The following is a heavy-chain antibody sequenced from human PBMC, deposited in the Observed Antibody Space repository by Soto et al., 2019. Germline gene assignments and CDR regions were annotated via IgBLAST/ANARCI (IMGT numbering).Heavy chain of an antibody. V-gene: IGHV1-8*01. CDR2: VNPKSGNT. CDR3: ARPYCDSTSCYTAWFDP. Sequence: QVQLVQSGAEVKKPGASVKVSCKASGYSFSTYDINWVRQAAGQGLEWMGWVNPKSGNTDYAQRFRGRVTMTSNTYISTAYMELSALTPEDTAVYYCARPYCDSTSCYTAWFDPWGQGTLVTVSS. J-gene: IGHJ5*02. CDR1: GYSFSTYD. D-gene: IGHD2-2*02.